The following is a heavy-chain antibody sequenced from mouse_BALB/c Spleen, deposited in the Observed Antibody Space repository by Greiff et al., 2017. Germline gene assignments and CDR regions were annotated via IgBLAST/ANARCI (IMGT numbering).Heavy chain of an antibody. Sequence: EVKLVESGGGLVKPGGSLKLSCAASGFTFSSYTMSWVRQTPEKRLEWVATISSGGSYTYYPDSVKGRFTIPRDNAKNTLYLQMSSLKSEDTAMYYCTREGYYGNPYAMDYWGQGTSVTVSS. D-gene: IGHD2-1*01. V-gene: IGHV5-6-4*01. CDR1: GFTFSSYT. J-gene: IGHJ4*01. CDR3: TREGYYGNPYAMDY. CDR2: ISSGGSYT.